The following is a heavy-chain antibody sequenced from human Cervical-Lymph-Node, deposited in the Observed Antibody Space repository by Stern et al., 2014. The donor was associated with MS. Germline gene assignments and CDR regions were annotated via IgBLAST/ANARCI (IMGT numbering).Heavy chain of an antibody. D-gene: IGHD3/OR15-3a*01. Sequence: QLQLQESGPGLVTPSETLSLTCSISGGSVNSNRYYWGWIRQPPGQGLEWIGIIYYSGATFYNPSLKSRVSISLDTSKNQFSLNRSSVTAADTAVYYCGRAGLDDTFDVWGQGTMVTVSS. CDR1: GGSVNSNRYY. J-gene: IGHJ3*01. CDR2: IYYSGAT. V-gene: IGHV4-39*01. CDR3: GRAGLDDTFDV.